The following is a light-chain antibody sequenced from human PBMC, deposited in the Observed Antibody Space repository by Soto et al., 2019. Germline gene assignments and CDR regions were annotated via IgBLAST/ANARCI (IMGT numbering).Light chain of an antibody. V-gene: IGLV4-60*03. CDR3: ETWNSNTRV. CDR2: LESSGSQ. J-gene: IGLJ3*02. Sequence: QPVLTQSSSASASLGSSVNLTCTLSSGHRSYIIAWHQQQPGKAPRFLMRLESSGSQNKGSGVPDRFSGSSSGAARYLTISNLQSADEADYYCETWNSNTRVFGGGTKLTVL. CDR1: SGHRSYI.